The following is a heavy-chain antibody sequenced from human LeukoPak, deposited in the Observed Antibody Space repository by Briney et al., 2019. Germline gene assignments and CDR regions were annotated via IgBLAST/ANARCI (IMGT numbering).Heavy chain of an antibody. CDR1: GFTFSSYW. CDR3: ASTLLWFGEQSHYYYYMDV. J-gene: IGHJ6*03. CDR2: IDSDGSTT. Sequence: SGGSLRLSGAASGFTFSSYWMHWVRQVPGKGLVWVSRIDSDGSTTTYADSVKGRFTISRDNAKNTLYLQMNSLRAEDTAVYYCASTLLWFGEQSHYYYYMDVWGKGTTVTVSS. D-gene: IGHD3-10*01. V-gene: IGHV3-74*01.